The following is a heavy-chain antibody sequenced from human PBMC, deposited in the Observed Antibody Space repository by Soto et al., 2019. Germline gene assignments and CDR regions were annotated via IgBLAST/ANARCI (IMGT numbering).Heavy chain of an antibody. D-gene: IGHD6-6*01. CDR3: ARYSSSSRYYYGMDV. CDR2: INAGNGNT. J-gene: IGHJ6*02. CDR1: GYTFTSYA. V-gene: IGHV1-3*01. Sequence: ASVKVSCKASGYTFTSYAMHWVRQARGQRLEWMGWINAGNGNTKYSQKFQGRVTITRDTSASTAYMELRSLRSEDTAVYYCARYSSSSRYYYGMDVWGQGTTVTVSS.